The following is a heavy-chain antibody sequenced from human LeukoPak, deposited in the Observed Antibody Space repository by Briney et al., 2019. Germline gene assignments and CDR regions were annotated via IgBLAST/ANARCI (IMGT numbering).Heavy chain of an antibody. J-gene: IGHJ4*02. D-gene: IGHD6-13*01. CDR1: GYTFTSYA. V-gene: IGHV1-3*01. CDR2: INAGNGNT. Sequence: ASVKVSCKASGYTFTSYAMHWVRQAPGQRLEWMGWINAGNGNTKYSQKFQGRVTITRDTSASTAYMELSSLRSEDTAVYYCARDWDIAAYYFDYWGQGTLVTVSS. CDR3: ARDWDIAAYYFDY.